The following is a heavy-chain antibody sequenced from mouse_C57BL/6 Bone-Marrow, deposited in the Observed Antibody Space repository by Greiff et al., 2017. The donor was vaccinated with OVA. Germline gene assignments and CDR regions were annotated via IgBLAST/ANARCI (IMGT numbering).Heavy chain of an antibody. J-gene: IGHJ3*01. Sequence: VKLMESGAELVRPGTSVKVSCKASGYAFTNYLIEWVKQRPGQGLEWIGVINPGSGGTNYNEKFKGKATLTADKSSSTAYMQLSSLTSEDSAVYFCARGYYGSSYGFAYWGQGTLVTVSA. V-gene: IGHV1-54*01. D-gene: IGHD1-1*01. CDR1: GYAFTNYL. CDR3: ARGYYGSSYGFAY. CDR2: INPGSGGT.